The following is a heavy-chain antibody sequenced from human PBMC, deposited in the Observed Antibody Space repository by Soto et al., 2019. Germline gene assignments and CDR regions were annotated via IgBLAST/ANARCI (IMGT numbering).Heavy chain of an antibody. CDR2: IYHSGST. D-gene: IGHD5-12*01. V-gene: IGHV4-4*02. CDR3: ARAGTGGYSGYDVVGKYGFDP. CDR1: GGSISSSNW. J-gene: IGHJ5*02. Sequence: SETLSLTCAVSGGSISSSNWWSWVRQPPGKGLEWIGEIYHSGSTNYNPSLKSRVTRAVDKSKNQFSLKLSSVTAADTAVYYCARAGTGGYSGYDVVGKYGFDPWGQGTLVNVSS.